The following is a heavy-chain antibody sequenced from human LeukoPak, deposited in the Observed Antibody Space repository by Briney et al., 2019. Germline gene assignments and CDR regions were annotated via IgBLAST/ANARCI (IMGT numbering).Heavy chain of an antibody. CDR3: ARGHSGYDYVSNWFDP. D-gene: IGHD5-12*01. V-gene: IGHV3-11*01. Sequence: GGSLRLSCAASGFTFSDYYMSWIRQAPGKGLEWVSYISSSGSTIHYADSVKGRFTISRDNAKNSLYLQMNSLRAEDTAVYYCARGHSGYDYVSNWFDPWGQGTLVTVSS. CDR1: GFTFSDYY. CDR2: ISSSGSTI. J-gene: IGHJ5*02.